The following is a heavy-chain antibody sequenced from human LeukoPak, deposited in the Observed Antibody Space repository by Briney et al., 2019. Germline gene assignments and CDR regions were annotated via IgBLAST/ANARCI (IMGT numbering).Heavy chain of an antibody. J-gene: IGHJ6*02. V-gene: IGHV3-30-3*01. CDR1: GFTFSSYA. D-gene: IGHD3-22*01. CDR3: ARDLDSSGPEDQLPYYGMDV. CDR2: ISYDGSNK. Sequence: PGRSLRLSCAASGFTFSSYAMHWVRQAPGKGLEWVAVISYDGSNKYYADSVKGRFTISRDNSKNTLYLQMNSLRAEDTAVYYCARDLDSSGPEDQLPYYGMDVWGQGTTVTVSS.